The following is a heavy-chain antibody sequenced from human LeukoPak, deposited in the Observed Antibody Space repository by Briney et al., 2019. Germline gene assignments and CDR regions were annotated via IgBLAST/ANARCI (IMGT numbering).Heavy chain of an antibody. CDR1: GFSLSTAGVG. CDR2: IFWNGDK. V-gene: IGHV2-5*01. CDR3: AHRGDFSDNSGYYHHGARAT. D-gene: IGHD3-22*01. Sequence: SGPTLVNPTRTLTLTCTFSGFSLSTAGVGVGWIRQPPGKALEWLALIFWNGDKRFSPSLASRLTITKDISRNQVVLTMTNMDPVDTATYYCAHRGDFSDNSGYYHHGARATWGQGTLVTVSS. J-gene: IGHJ5*02.